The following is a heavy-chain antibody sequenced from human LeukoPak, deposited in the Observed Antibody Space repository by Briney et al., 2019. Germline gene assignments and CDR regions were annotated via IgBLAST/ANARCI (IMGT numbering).Heavy chain of an antibody. V-gene: IGHV3-23*01. CDR3: AKVSHYDILTGYSSFDY. Sequence: GGSLRLSCAASGFTFSSYAMSWVRQAPGKGLEWVSTISNSGGGTYYADSVKGRFTISRDNSKNTLHLQMNSLRAEDTAVYYCAKVSHYDILTGYSSFDYWGQGTLVTVSS. D-gene: IGHD3-9*01. CDR1: GFTFSSYA. J-gene: IGHJ4*02. CDR2: ISNSGGGT.